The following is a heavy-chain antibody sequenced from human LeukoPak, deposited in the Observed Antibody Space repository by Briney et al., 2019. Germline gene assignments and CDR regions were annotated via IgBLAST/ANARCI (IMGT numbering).Heavy chain of an antibody. CDR1: GGSISSSSYY. V-gene: IGHV4-39*07. CDR3: ARGYCSGGSCYSYYYYNYMDV. CDR2: ISYSGST. D-gene: IGHD2-15*01. J-gene: IGHJ6*03. Sequence: PSETLSLTCTVSGGSISSSSYYWGWIRQPPGKGLGWIGSISYSGSTYYNPSLKSPVTISVETSNNQFSLKLTSVTAADTAVYYCARGYCSGGSCYSYYYYNYMDVWGKGTTVTASS.